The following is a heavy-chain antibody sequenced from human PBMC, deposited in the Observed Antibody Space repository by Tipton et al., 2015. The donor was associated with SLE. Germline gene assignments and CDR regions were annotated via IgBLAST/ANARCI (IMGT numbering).Heavy chain of an antibody. J-gene: IGHJ4*02. CDR2: IRYDGSNK. CDR1: GFTFSSYG. CDR3: AKVKNYDFWNGAPFDY. V-gene: IGHV3-30*02. Sequence: QLVQSGGGVVQPGGSLRLSCAASGFTFSSYGMHWVRQAPGKGLEWVAFIRYDGSNKYYADSVKGRFTISRDNSKNTLYLQMNSLRTEDTAVYYCAKVKNYDFWNGAPFDYWGQGTLVTVSS. D-gene: IGHD3-3*01.